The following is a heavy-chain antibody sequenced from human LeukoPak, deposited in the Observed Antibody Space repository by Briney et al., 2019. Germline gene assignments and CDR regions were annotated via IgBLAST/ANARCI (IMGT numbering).Heavy chain of an antibody. J-gene: IGHJ4*02. V-gene: IGHV3-33*06. CDR3: AKSNTESQTTVGN. Sequence: GGSLRLSCAASGFTFNTYGMHWVRQAPGKGLEWIAVVWSDGSNRFYADSVEGRFTISRDNSKNTLYLQMNSLRAEDSAVYYCAKSNTESQTTVGNWGQGTLVSVSS. D-gene: IGHD1-14*01. CDR2: VWSDGSNR. CDR1: GFTFNTYG.